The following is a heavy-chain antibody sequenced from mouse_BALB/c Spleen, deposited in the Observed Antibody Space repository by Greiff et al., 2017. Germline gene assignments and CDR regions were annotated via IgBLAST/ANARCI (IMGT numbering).Heavy chain of an antibody. CDR2: ILPGSGST. D-gene: IGHD3-1*01. Sequence: VQLQQSGAELMKPGASVKISCTATGYTFSSYWIEWVKQRPGHGLEWIGEILPGSGSTNYNEKFKGKATFTADTSSNTAYMQLSSLTSEDTAVYYCARQGTARATGIYYYAMDDWGQGTSVTVSS. V-gene: IGHV1-9*01. CDR3: ARQGTARATGIYYYAMDD. J-gene: IGHJ4*01. CDR1: GYTFSSYW.